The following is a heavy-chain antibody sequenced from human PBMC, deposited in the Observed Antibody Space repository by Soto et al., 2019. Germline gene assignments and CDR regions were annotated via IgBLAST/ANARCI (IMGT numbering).Heavy chain of an antibody. V-gene: IGHV4-31*01. Sequence: QVQLQELGPGLVRPSQTLSLSCTVSGGSVCNSANHWSWIRQHPGEGLEWIGYISYSGGSYYSPSLTDLVTMSTHAPKNQLSLKLSSVTAADTAAYYCAKGVRGVPNWFDPRAKRNLATASS. CDR1: GGSVCNSANH. J-gene: IGHJ5*01. CDR2: ISYSGGS. CDR3: AKGVRGVPNWFDP. D-gene: IGHD3-10*01.